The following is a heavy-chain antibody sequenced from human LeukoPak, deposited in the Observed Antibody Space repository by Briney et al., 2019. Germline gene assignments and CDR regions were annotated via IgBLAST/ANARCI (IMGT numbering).Heavy chain of an antibody. Sequence: ASVKVCCKASGYIFTSYGISWVRQAPGQGLEWMGWISAYNGNTNYAQKLQGRVTMTTDTSTSTAYMELRSLRSDDTAVYYCARDYYYDSSGYYFLEGMDVWGQGTTVTVSS. D-gene: IGHD3-22*01. J-gene: IGHJ6*02. V-gene: IGHV1-18*01. CDR1: GYIFTSYG. CDR3: ARDYYYDSSGYYFLEGMDV. CDR2: ISAYNGNT.